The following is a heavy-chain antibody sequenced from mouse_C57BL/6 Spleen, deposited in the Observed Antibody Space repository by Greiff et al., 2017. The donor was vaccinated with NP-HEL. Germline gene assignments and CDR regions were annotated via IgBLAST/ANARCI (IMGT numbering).Heavy chain of an antibody. V-gene: IGHV1-15*01. CDR3: TSMVTISYAMDY. Sequence: VKLQESGAELVRPGASVTLSCKASGYTFTDYEMHWVKQTPVHGLEWIGAIDPETGGTAYNQKFKGKAILTADKSSSTAYMELRSLTSEDSAVYYGTSMVTISYAMDYWGQGTSVTVSS. D-gene: IGHD2-3*01. CDR1: GYTFTDYE. CDR2: IDPETGGT. J-gene: IGHJ4*01.